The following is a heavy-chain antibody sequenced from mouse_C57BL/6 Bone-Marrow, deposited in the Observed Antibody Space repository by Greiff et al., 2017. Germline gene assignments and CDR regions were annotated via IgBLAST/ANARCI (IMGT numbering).Heavy chain of an antibody. CDR1: GYTFTSYW. V-gene: IGHV1-50*01. J-gene: IGHJ1*03. D-gene: IGHD2-4*01. Sequence: QVQLQQPGAELVKPGASVKLSCKASGYTFTSYWMQWVKQRPGQGLEWIGEIDPSDSYTNYNQKFKGKATLTVDTSSSKAYMPLSSLTSEDSAVYTCASDDSWYFDVWGTGTTVTVSS. CDR2: IDPSDSYT. CDR3: ASDDSWYFDV.